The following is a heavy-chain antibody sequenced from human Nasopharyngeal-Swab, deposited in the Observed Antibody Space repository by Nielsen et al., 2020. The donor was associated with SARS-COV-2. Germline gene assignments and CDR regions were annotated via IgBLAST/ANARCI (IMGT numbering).Heavy chain of an antibody. D-gene: IGHD3-3*01. CDR1: GFTFSSCA. CDR2: ISGSGHRT. V-gene: IGHV3-23*01. Sequence: GESLKISCVASGFTFSSCAMTRVRQAPGKGLQWLSTISGSGHRTYYADSVKGRFTISRDNSQNTLYLQMNSLRAEDTAVYYCAKDFRHNYDYWSGYFTNWGQGTLVTVSS. J-gene: IGHJ4*02. CDR3: AKDFRHNYDYWSGYFTN.